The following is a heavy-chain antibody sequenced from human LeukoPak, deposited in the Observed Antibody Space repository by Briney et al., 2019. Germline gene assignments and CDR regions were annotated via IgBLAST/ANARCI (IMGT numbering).Heavy chain of an antibody. Sequence: GGSLRLSCAASGFTFSSYAMSWVRQAPGKGLDWVSGLTGSGGNTYYADSVKGRFTISRDNSKNTLSLQMNSLRAEDAAVYYCVKFRGIQHYNYHMDAWGKGTTVTVSS. CDR1: GFTFSSYA. CDR2: LTGSGGNT. V-gene: IGHV3-23*01. CDR3: VKFRGIQHYNYHMDA. J-gene: IGHJ6*03. D-gene: IGHD3-10*01.